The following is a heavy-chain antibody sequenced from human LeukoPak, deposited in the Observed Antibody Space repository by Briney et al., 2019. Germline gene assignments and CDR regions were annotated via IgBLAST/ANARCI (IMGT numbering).Heavy chain of an antibody. Sequence: QSGGSLRLSCAASEFTFNNYAMSWVRQAPGKGLEWVSAITGSGDSTYYSDSVKGRFTISRDNSKNTLYLQMSSLRAENTAVYYCTKGTLVRGFDYWGQGTLVTVSS. D-gene: IGHD3-10*01. CDR3: TKGTLVRGFDY. CDR1: EFTFNNYA. V-gene: IGHV3-23*01. CDR2: ITGSGDST. J-gene: IGHJ4*02.